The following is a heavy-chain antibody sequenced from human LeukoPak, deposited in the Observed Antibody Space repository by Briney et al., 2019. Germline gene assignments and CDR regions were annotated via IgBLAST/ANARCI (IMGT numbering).Heavy chain of an antibody. CDR1: GFTFSSYG. Sequence: GRSLRLSCAASGFTFSSYGMHWVRQAPGKGLEWVAVIPYDGSNKYYADSVKGRFTISRDNSKNTLYLQMNSLRAEDTAVYYCAKDRGSGSTELDYWGQGTLVTVSS. J-gene: IGHJ4*02. CDR2: IPYDGSNK. CDR3: AKDRGSGSTELDY. D-gene: IGHD3-10*01. V-gene: IGHV3-30*18.